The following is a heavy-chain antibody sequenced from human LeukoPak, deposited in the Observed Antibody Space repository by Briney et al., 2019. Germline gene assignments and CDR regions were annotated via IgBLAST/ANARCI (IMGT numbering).Heavy chain of an antibody. Sequence: PGGSLRLSCAASGFTFSSYSMDWVRQAPGKGLEWVSSISSSSSYIYYADSVKGRFTISRDNAKNSLYLQMNSLRAEDTAVYYCVEDFWSGYYSDYWGQGTLVTVSS. V-gene: IGHV3-21*04. CDR1: GFTFSSYS. J-gene: IGHJ4*02. D-gene: IGHD3-3*01. CDR2: ISSSSSYI. CDR3: VEDFWSGYYSDY.